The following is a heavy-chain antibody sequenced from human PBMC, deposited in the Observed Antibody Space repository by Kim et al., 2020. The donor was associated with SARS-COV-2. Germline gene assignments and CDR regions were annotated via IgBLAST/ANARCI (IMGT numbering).Heavy chain of an antibody. CDR3: AIAAAGRDYYYYGMDV. D-gene: IGHD6-13*01. V-gene: IGHV3-21*01. J-gene: IGHJ6*02. Sequence: SLKGRFTISRDNAKNSLYLQMNSLRAEDTAVYYCAIAAAGRDYYYYGMDVWGQGTTVTVSS.